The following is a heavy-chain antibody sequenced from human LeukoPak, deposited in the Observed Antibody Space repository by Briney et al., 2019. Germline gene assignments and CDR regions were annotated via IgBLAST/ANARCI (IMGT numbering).Heavy chain of an antibody. V-gene: IGHV1-18*01. Sequence: ASVKVSCKASGYTFTSYGISWVRQAPGQGLEWMGWISAYNGNTNYAQKLQGRVTMTTDTSTSTAYMELRSLRSDDTAVYYCARRITMVRANYYYYYMDVWGKGTTVTISS. CDR3: ARRITMVRANYYYYYMDV. CDR1: GYTFTSYG. D-gene: IGHD3-10*01. J-gene: IGHJ6*03. CDR2: ISAYNGNT.